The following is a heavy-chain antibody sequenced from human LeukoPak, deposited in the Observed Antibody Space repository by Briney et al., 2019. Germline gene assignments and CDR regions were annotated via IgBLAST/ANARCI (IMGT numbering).Heavy chain of an antibody. J-gene: IGHJ4*02. V-gene: IGHV4-59*01. Sequence: SETLSLTCTVSGGSISNYFWSWIRQPPGKRLEWIAYIYYSGSTNYNPSLKSRVIISVDTSKNQFSLKLSSVTAADTAVYYCARTTMVRPYYFDYWGQGTLVTVSS. CDR3: ARTTMVRPYYFDY. CDR1: GGSISNYF. D-gene: IGHD5-18*01. CDR2: IYYSGST.